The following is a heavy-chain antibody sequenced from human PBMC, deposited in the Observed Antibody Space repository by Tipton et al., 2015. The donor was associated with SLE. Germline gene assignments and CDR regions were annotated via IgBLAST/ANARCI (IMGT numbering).Heavy chain of an antibody. CDR1: GFTFSSYA. J-gene: IGHJ4*02. Sequence: SLRLSCAASGFTFSSYAMHWVRQAPGKGLEWVAVISYDGSNKYYADSVKGRFTISRDNSKNTLYLQMNSLRAEDTAVYYCAGDIVVVVAATPGRDWVGWGRGTLVTVSS. CDR2: ISYDGSNK. V-gene: IGHV3-30*04. D-gene: IGHD2-15*01. CDR3: AGDIVVVVAATPGRDWVG.